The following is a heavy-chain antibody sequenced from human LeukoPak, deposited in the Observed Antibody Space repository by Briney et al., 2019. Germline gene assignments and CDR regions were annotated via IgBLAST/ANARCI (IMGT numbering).Heavy chain of an antibody. Sequence: GSLRLSCAASGFTFGSYGMSWVRQAPGEGLEWVSFITPNADRTSYADSVEGRFTISRDNPRNTLYMQMNSLRDEDTALYYCAIMHGYYDGSGYWVQWGQGTLVTVSS. CDR3: AIMHGYYDGSGYWVQ. CDR1: GFTFGSYG. V-gene: IGHV3-23*01. J-gene: IGHJ1*01. CDR2: ITPNADRT. D-gene: IGHD3-22*01.